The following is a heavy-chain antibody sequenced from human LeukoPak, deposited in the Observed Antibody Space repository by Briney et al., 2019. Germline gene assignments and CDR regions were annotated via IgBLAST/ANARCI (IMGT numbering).Heavy chain of an antibody. CDR2: MNPNSGNT. J-gene: IGHJ4*02. CDR3: ARARSVAAAGFDY. Sequence: ASVKVSCKASGYTFTSYDINWVRQATGQGLEWMGWMNPNSGNTGYAQKFQGRVTMTRNTSISTACMEVSSLRSEDTAVYYCARARSVAAAGFDYWGQGTLVTVSS. CDR1: GYTFTSYD. D-gene: IGHD6-13*01. V-gene: IGHV1-8*01.